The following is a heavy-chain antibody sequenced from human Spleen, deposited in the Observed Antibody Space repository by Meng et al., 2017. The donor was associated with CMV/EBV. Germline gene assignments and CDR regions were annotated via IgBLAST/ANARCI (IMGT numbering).Heavy chain of an antibody. J-gene: IGHJ4*02. V-gene: IGHV4-31*03. CDR1: GGSISSGGYY. Sequence: SETLSLTCTVSGGSISSGGYYWSWIRQHPGKGLEWIGYIYYSGSTYYNPSLKSRVTISVDTSKNQFSLKLSSVTAADTAVYYCARSGDRIAAARPPNYYFDYWGQGTLVTVSS. CDR3: ARSGDRIAAARPPNYYFDY. D-gene: IGHD6-13*01. CDR2: IYYSGST.